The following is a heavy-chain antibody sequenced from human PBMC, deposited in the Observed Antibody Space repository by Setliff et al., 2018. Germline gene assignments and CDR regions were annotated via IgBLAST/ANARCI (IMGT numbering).Heavy chain of an antibody. CDR2: INTGGGSA. V-gene: IGHV1-46*01. CDR1: GYSFTRYY. CDR3: ARGGMAAAGRKGVFEH. D-gene: IGHD6-13*01. J-gene: IGHJ4*02. Sequence: ASVKVSCKTSGYSFTRYYMHWVRQAPGQGLERMGIINTGGGSASYAQKFQGRVTMTSDTSTSTVYMEVNSVTSDDTAMYFCARGGMAAAGRKGVFEHWGQGTLVTVSS.